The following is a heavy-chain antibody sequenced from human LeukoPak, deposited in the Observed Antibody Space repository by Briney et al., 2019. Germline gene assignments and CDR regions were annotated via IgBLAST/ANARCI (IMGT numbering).Heavy chain of an antibody. CDR2: ISYDGSNK. V-gene: IGHV3-30-3*01. CDR1: GFTFSSYA. Sequence: PGGSLRLSCAASGFTFSSYAMHWVRQAPGKGLEWVAVISYDGSNKYYADSVKGRFTISRDNSKNTLYLQMNSLRAEDTAVYYCARDGYKSGLDYWGQGTLVTVSS. J-gene: IGHJ4*02. D-gene: IGHD5-12*01. CDR3: ARDGYKSGLDY.